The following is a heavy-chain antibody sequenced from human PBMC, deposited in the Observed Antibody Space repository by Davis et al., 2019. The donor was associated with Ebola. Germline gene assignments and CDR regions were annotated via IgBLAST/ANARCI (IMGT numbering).Heavy chain of an antibody. V-gene: IGHV3-48*03. CDR1: GFTFSSYE. D-gene: IGHD3-3*01. CDR2: ISTSGSTI. J-gene: IGHJ4*02. CDR3: ASLDTYYDFWSGYQPYYFDY. Sequence: GGSLRLSCAASGFTFSSYEMNWVRQAPGKGLEYVSYISTSGSTIYYADSVKGRFTISRDNAKNSLYLQMNSLRAEDTAVYYCASLDTYYDFWSGYQPYYFDYWGQGTLVTVSS.